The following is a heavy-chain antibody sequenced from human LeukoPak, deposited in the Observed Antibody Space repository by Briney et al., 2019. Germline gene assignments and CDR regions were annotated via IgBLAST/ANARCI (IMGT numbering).Heavy chain of an antibody. V-gene: IGHV4-39*07. CDR1: GGSISSSSYY. CDR3: ASTYYYDSSGYWDY. D-gene: IGHD3-22*01. CDR2: IYYSGST. J-gene: IGHJ4*02. Sequence: SETLSLTCTVPGGSISSSSYYWGWIRQPPGKGLEWIGSIYYSGSTYYNPSLKSRVAISADTSKNQFSLKLSSVTAADTAVYYCASTYYYDSSGYWDYWGQGTLVTVSS.